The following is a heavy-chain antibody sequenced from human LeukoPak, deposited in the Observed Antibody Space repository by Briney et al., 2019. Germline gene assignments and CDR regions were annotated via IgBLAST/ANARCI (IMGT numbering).Heavy chain of an antibody. V-gene: IGHV1-18*01. CDR3: ARDFPSEGAWSGNY. CDR2: ISAYNDNT. J-gene: IGHJ4*02. Sequence: ASVKVSCKASGYTFTSYGISWVRQAPGQGLEWMGWISAYNDNTNYAQKLQGRVTMTTDTSTSTAYMELRSLRSDDTAVYYCARDFPSEGAWSGNYWGQGTLVTVSS. D-gene: IGHD3-3*01. CDR1: GYTFTSYG.